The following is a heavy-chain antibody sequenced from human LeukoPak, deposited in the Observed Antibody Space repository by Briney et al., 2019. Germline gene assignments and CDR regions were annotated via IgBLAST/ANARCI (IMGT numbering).Heavy chain of an antibody. CDR3: ATSRGYYYDSSGYYYFDY. CDR1: GFTFSSYA. J-gene: IGHJ4*02. V-gene: IGHV3-23*01. D-gene: IGHD3-22*01. Sequence: GGSLRLSCAASGFTFSSYAMSWVRQAPGKGLEWVSAISGSGGSTYYADSVKGRFTISRDNSKNTLYLPMNSLRAEDTAVYYCATSRGYYYDSSGYYYFDYWGQGTLVTVSS. CDR2: ISGSGGST.